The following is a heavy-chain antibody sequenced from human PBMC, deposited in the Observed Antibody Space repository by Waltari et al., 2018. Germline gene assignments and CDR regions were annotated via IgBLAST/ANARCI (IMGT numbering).Heavy chain of an antibody. V-gene: IGHV4-59*01. D-gene: IGHD1-26*01. Sequence: QVQLQESGPGLVKPSETLSLPCTVSGCSISSYYWTWLRQPPGKGLEWIGYIYYSGSTNYNPSLKSRVIIAVDTSKNQFSLKLSSVTAADTAVYYCARVRSGSLNAFDIWGQGTMVTVSS. CDR2: IYYSGST. CDR3: ARVRSGSLNAFDI. CDR1: GCSISSYY. J-gene: IGHJ3*02.